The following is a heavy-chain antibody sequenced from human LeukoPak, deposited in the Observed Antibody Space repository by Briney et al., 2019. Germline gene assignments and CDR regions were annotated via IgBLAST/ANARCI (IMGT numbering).Heavy chain of an antibody. J-gene: IGHJ4*02. Sequence: PSETLSLTCTVSGGSISSSSYYWGWIRQPPGKGLEWIGSIYYSGSTYYNPSLKSLVTISVDTSKNQFSLKLSSVTAADTAVYYCARCTGSGWYPPYFDYWGQGTLVTVSS. CDR2: IYYSGST. D-gene: IGHD6-19*01. CDR3: ARCTGSGWYPPYFDY. V-gene: IGHV4-39*07. CDR1: GGSISSSSYY.